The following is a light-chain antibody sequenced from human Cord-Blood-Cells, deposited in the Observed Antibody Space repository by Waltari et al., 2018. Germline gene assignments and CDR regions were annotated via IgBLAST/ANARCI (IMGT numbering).Light chain of an antibody. CDR2: YDS. J-gene: IGLJ3*02. V-gene: IGLV3-21*04. CDR1: NIGRKS. Sequence: SILLTQPPSVSVPPGKTARIPWGEKNIGRKSVTGYQQKPGQAPVLVIYYDSDRPSGIPERFSGSNSGNTATLTISRVEAGDEADYYCQVWDSSSDHPVFGGGTKLTVL. CDR3: QVWDSSSDHPV.